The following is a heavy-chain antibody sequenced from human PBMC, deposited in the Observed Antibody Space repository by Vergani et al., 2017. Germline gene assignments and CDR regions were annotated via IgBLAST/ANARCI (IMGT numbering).Heavy chain of an antibody. CDR3: AXAPIPYSGSYRWYY. V-gene: IGHV1-18*04. J-gene: IGHJ4*02. CDR2: ISAYNGNT. CDR1: GYTFTSYG. Sequence: QVQLVQSGAEVKKPGASVKVSCKASGYTFTSYGISWVRQAPGQGLEWMGWISAYNGNTNYAQKLQGRVTMTTDTSTSTAYMELSSLRSEDTAVYYCAXAPIPYSGSYRWYYWGQGTLVTVSS. D-gene: IGHD1-26*01.